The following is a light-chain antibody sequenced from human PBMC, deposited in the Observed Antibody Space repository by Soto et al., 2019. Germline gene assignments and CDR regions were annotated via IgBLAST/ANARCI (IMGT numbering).Light chain of an antibody. J-gene: IGKJ4*01. CDR3: QKPAGAPLT. CDR2: TSS. Sequence: DIQVTQSASALSAHVGDRVTITCRASQGIGSYLSWYQQKPGKVPNLLIYTSSTLQSGVPSRFSGSGSGTDFTLTISSLQPEDVATYYCQKPAGAPLTFGGGTKVDIK. CDR1: QGIGSY. V-gene: IGKV1-27*01.